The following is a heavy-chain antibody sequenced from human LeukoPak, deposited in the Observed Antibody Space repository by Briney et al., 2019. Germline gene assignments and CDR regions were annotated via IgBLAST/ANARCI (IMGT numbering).Heavy chain of an antibody. CDR1: GGSISSYY. CDR3: ARDRLCSSTNCYQRPPPRYYYYGMDV. CDR2: IYYSGST. Sequence: PSETLSLTCTVSGGSISSYYWSWIRQPPGKGLEWIGYIYYSGSTNYNPSLKSRVTISVDTSKNQFSLKLSSVTAADTAVYYCARDRLCSSTNCYQRPPPRYYYYGMDVWGQGTTVTVSS. D-gene: IGHD2-2*01. J-gene: IGHJ6*02. V-gene: IGHV4-59*01.